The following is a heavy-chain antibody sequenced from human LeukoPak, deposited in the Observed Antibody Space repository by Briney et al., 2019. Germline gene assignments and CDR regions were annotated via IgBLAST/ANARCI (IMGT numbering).Heavy chain of an antibody. D-gene: IGHD2-15*01. J-gene: IGHJ4*02. CDR3: ARGLAGYCSGGSCYDGIYYFDY. CDR2: IYTSGST. CDR1: GGSISSGSYY. V-gene: IGHV4-61*02. Sequence: SQTLSLTCTVSGGSISSGSYYWSWIRQPAGKGLEWIGRIYTSGSTNYNPSLKSRVTISVDTSKNQFSLKLSSVTAADTAVYYCARGLAGYCSGGSCYDGIYYFDYWGQGTRVTVSS.